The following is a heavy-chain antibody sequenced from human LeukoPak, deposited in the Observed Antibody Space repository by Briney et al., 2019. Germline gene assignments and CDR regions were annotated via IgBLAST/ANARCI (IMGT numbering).Heavy chain of an antibody. CDR1: GGSFSGYY. V-gene: IGHV4-34*01. J-gene: IGHJ4*02. Sequence: SETLSLTCAVYGGSFSGYYWSWIRQPPGKGLEWIGEINHSGSTNYNPSLKSRVTISVDTSKNQFSLKLSSVTAADTAVYYCARASGYYYDSSPKLPIVFDYWGQGTLVTVSS. CDR3: ARASGYYYDSSPKLPIVFDY. D-gene: IGHD3-22*01. CDR2: INHSGST.